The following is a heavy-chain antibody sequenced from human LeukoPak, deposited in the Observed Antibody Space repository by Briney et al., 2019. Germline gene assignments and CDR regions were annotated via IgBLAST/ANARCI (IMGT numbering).Heavy chain of an antibody. CDR1: GFTFSRYW. V-gene: IGHV3-7*01. CDR2: IKLDGSEQ. D-gene: IGHD6-6*01. J-gene: IGHJ4*02. CDR3: SRAPARARLDY. Sequence: GGSLRHSCAASGFTFSRYWMYWVRQAPGKGLEWVASIKLDGSEQYYVDSVKGRFTISRDNAKSSLYLQMNSLRAEDTAVYYCSRAPARARLDYWGQGTLVTVSS.